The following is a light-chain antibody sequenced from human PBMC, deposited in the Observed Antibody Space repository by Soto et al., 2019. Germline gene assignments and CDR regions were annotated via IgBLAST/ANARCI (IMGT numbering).Light chain of an antibody. CDR1: QTISTL. V-gene: IGKV1-5*03. J-gene: IGKJ1*01. Sequence: DIQMTQSPSTLSASVGDRVTITCRASQTISTLLAWYQQRPGKAPNLLIYKASSLESGVPSRFSGSGSGTEFTLTISSLQPDDFATYFCQQYSTYPWTFGQGNKVEV. CDR3: QQYSTYPWT. CDR2: KAS.